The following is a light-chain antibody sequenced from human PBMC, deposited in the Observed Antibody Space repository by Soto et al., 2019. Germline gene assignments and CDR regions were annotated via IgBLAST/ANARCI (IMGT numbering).Light chain of an antibody. CDR2: SNN. CDR3: AAWDDSLNGHV. CDR1: SSNIGSNT. J-gene: IGLJ1*01. Sequence: QSVLTQPPSASGPPGQTVTISCSGSSSNIGSNTVNWYQQLPGTAPKLLIYSNNQRPSGVPDRFSGSKSDTSASLAISGLQSEDEADYYCAAWDDSLNGHVFGTGTKLTDL. V-gene: IGLV1-44*01.